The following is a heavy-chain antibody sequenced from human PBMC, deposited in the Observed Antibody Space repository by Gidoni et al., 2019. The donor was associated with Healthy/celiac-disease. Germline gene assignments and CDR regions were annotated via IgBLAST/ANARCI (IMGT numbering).Heavy chain of an antibody. CDR3: ARVSAPPDIAAAGLYYFDY. J-gene: IGHJ4*02. V-gene: IGHV3-11*05. CDR2: ISSSSSYT. Sequence: QVQLVESGGGLVKPGGSLRLSGAASGFTFSDYSMRWIRQAPGKGLEWVSYISSSSSYTNYADSVKGRFTISRDNAKNSLYLQMNSLRAEDTAVYYCARVSAPPDIAAAGLYYFDYWGQGTLVTVSS. D-gene: IGHD6-13*01. CDR1: GFTFSDYS.